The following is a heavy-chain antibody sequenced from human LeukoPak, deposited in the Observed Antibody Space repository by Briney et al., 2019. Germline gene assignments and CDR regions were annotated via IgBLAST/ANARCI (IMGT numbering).Heavy chain of an antibody. CDR1: GFSFSDYY. J-gene: IGHJ6*03. Sequence: PGGSLRLSCAASGFSFSDYYMSWVRQAPGKGLEWVLYISGSGDTIYYADSVKGRFTISRDNAKNSLYLQMNSPRAEDTAVYYCARVKNQASWVYYMDVWGKGTTVTISS. CDR3: ARVKNQASWVYYMDV. CDR2: ISGSGDTI. V-gene: IGHV3-11*01. D-gene: IGHD1-14*01.